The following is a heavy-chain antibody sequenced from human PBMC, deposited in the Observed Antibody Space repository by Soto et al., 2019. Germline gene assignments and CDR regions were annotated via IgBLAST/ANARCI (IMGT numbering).Heavy chain of an antibody. D-gene: IGHD7-27*01. CDR1: GFTFTRYS. CDR2: ISSTTNYI. J-gene: IGHJ4*02. V-gene: IGHV3-21*06. CDR3: ARESEDLTSNFDY. Sequence: GSLLLSCSASGFTFTRYSMNWVRQAPGKGLEWVSSISSTTNYIYYGDSMKGRFTISRDNAKNSLYLEMNSLRAEDTAVYYCARESEDLTSNFDYWGQGTLVTVSS.